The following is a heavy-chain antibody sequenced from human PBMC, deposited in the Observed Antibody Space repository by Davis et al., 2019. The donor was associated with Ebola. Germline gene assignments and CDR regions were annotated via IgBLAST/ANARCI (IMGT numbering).Heavy chain of an antibody. D-gene: IGHD1-1*01. V-gene: IGHV1-69*04. CDR3: ARDRGYTWGGMDV. Sequence: SVKVSCKASGGTFSSYAISWVRQAPGQGLEWMGRIIPILGIANYAQKLQGRVTMTTDTSTSTAYMELRSLRSDDTAVYYCARDRGYTWGGMDVWGQGTTVTVSS. CDR2: IIPILGIA. CDR1: GGTFSSYA. J-gene: IGHJ6*02.